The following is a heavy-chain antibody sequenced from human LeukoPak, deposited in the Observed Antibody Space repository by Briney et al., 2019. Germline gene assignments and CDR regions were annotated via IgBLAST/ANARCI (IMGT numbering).Heavy chain of an antibody. V-gene: IGHV3-53*01. J-gene: IGHJ3*02. Sequence: PGGSLRLSCAASGFTVSSNYMSWVRQAPGKGLEWVSVIFSGGSTYYADSVQGRFTISRDNSKNTLYLQMNSLRAEDTAVYYCARVRYSGYDLNSDDAFDIWGQGTMVTVSS. CDR1: GFTVSSNY. D-gene: IGHD5-12*01. CDR2: IFSGGST. CDR3: ARVRYSGYDLNSDDAFDI.